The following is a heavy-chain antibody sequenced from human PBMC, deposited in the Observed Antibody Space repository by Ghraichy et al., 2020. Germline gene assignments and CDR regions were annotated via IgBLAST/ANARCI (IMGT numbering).Heavy chain of an antibody. CDR3: TRLYCGGDCPHYYGMDV. V-gene: IGHV3-15*01. J-gene: IGHJ6*02. CDR1: GFTFSNAW. Sequence: GSLRLSCAASGFTFSNAWMSWVRQAPGKGLEWVGRIKSKTDGGTTDYAAPVKGRFTISRDDSKNLLYLQMNSLKTEDTAVYYCTRLYCGGDCPHYYGMDVWGQGTTVTVSS. D-gene: IGHD2-21*02. CDR2: IKSKTDGGTT.